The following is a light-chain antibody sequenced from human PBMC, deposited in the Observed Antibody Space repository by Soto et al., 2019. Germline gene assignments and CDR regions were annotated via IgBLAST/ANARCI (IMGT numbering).Light chain of an antibody. V-gene: IGLV1-40*01. CDR2: GNS. CDR1: SSNIGAGYD. CDR3: QSYDTSLNVVL. J-gene: IGLJ2*01. Sequence: QSVLTQPPSVSGAPGQRVTISCTGSSSNIGAGYDVHWYQQLPGTAPKLLIFGNSNRPEGVTDRFSGSTSGTSASLAITGVQPEDEADYYCQSYDTSLNVVLFGGGTKLTVL.